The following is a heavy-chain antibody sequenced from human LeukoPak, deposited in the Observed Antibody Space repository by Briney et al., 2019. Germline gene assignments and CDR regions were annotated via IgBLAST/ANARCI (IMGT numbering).Heavy chain of an antibody. CDR3: ARRPYHYHGLDV. V-gene: IGHV4-39*01. Sequence: SETLSLTCTVSGGSISSSSYYWGWIRQPPGKGLEWIGSIYYSGSTYYNPSLKSRVTISVDTSKNQFSLKLSSVTAADTAVYYCARRPYHYHGLDVWGPGTTVIVSS. CDR1: GGSISSSSYY. J-gene: IGHJ6*02. CDR2: IYYSGST.